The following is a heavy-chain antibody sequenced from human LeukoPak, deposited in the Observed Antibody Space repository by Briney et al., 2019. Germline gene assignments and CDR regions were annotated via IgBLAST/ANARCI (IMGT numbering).Heavy chain of an antibody. CDR3: ATVAEVIAAAGSSDAFDI. J-gene: IGHJ3*02. CDR2: FDPEDGET. D-gene: IGHD6-13*01. CDR1: GYTLTELS. V-gene: IGHV1-24*01. Sequence: VASVKVSCKVSGYTLTELSMHWVRQAPGKGLEWMGGFDPEDGETIYAQKFQGRVTMTEDTSTDTAYMELSSLRSEDTAVYYCATVAEVIAAAGSSDAFDIWGQGTMVTVSS.